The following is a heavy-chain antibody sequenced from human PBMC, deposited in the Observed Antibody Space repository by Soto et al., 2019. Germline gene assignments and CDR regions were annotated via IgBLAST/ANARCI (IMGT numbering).Heavy chain of an antibody. CDR3: AKDRYLDHDSRGYLFDN. CDR2: ISRYGDIT. D-gene: IGHD3-22*01. V-gene: IGHV3-23*01. Sequence: EVQLLESGGDLIQPGGSLRLSCAASGFTSNIYAMTWVRQAPGKGLEWVSAISRYGDITYYADSVEGRFSISRDNSKNPLYLQMNSLRAEDTAVYYCAKDRYLDHDSRGYLFDNWGQGTLVTVSS. J-gene: IGHJ4*02. CDR1: GFTSNIYA.